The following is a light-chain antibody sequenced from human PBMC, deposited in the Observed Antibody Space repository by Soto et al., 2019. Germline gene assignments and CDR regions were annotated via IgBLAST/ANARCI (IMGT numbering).Light chain of an antibody. CDR1: QSVSSN. J-gene: IGKJ1*01. V-gene: IGKV3-20*01. CDR2: GAS. Sequence: EILMTQSPGTLSVSPGERATLSCRASQSVSSNLAWYQQKPGQAPRLLIYGASSRATGIPDRFSGSGSGTDFTLTISRLEPEDFAVYYCQQYGSSPLWTFGQGTKVDIK. CDR3: QQYGSSPLWT.